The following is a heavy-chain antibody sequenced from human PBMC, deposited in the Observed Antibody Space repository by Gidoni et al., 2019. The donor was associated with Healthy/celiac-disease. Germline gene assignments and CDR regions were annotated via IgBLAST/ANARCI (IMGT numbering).Heavy chain of an antibody. J-gene: IGHJ5*02. Sequence: QLQLVQSGAEVKKPGASVTVSCKASGYTFTSYYMHWVRQAPGQGLEWMGLINPSGGSTSYAQKFQGRVTMTRDTSTSTVYMELSSLRSEDTAVYYCARAQAPWDWFDPWGQGTLVTVSS. CDR1: GYTFTSYY. CDR3: ARAQAPWDWFDP. CDR2: INPSGGST. V-gene: IGHV1-46*01. D-gene: IGHD3-16*01.